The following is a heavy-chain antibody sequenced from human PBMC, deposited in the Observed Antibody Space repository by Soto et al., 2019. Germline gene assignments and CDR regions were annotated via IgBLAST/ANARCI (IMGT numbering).Heavy chain of an antibody. D-gene: IGHD3-10*01. J-gene: IGHJ4*02. Sequence: GGSLRLSCAASGFTLSSYAMSWVRQAPGKGLEWVSAISGGGNTYYADSVKGRFTISRDNSKSTLHLQMNSLRAEDTAVYYCAKDVTTFRGGINHFDYWGQGALVTVSS. CDR1: GFTLSSYA. CDR3: AKDVTTFRGGINHFDY. CDR2: ISGGGNT. V-gene: IGHV3-23*01.